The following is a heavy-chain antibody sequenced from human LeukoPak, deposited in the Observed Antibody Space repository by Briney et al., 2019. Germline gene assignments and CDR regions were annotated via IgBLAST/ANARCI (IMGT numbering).Heavy chain of an antibody. V-gene: IGHV4-59*01. CDR1: GGSISTYY. CDR2: IYYSGTT. CDR3: AREWGYSSGCFDY. D-gene: IGHD6-19*01. Sequence: PSETLSLTCTVSGGSISTYYWNWIRQPPGKGLEWIGYIYYSGTTNYNPSLKSRVSMSVDTSKNQFSLKLSSVTAADTAVYYCAREWGYSSGCFDYWGQGTLVTVSS. J-gene: IGHJ4*02.